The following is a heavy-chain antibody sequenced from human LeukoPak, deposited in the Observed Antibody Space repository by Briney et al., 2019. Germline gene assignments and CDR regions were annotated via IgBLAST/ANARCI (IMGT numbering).Heavy chain of an antibody. CDR1: GDSTNTYG. CDR2: ISPYSAYT. CDR3: ANVAKGRYFFYYMDA. V-gene: IGHV1-18*04. J-gene: IGHJ6*03. Sequence: ASVKVSCKASGDSTNTYGVAWVRQAPGQGLEWIGWISPYSAYTKYADAVQGRVTVTTDTSTTTSYMELRSLRSDDTAVYFCANVAKGRYFFYYMDAWGKGTTVTVS.